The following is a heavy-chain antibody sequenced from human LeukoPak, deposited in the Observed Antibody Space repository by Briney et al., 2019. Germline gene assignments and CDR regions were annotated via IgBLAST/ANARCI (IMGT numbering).Heavy chain of an antibody. Sequence: PSETLSLTCTVSGGSISSYYWSWIRQPPGKGLEWIGYIYYSGSTNYNPSLKSRVTISVDTSKNQFSLKLSSVTAADTAVYYCARGLRGQGLRYWGQGTLVTVSS. CDR3: ARGLRGQGLRY. J-gene: IGHJ4*02. D-gene: IGHD2-21*01. CDR1: GGSISSYY. CDR2: IYYSGST. V-gene: IGHV4-59*12.